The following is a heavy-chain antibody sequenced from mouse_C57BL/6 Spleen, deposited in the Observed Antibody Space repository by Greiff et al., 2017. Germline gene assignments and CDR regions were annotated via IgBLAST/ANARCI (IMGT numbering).Heavy chain of an antibody. D-gene: IGHD2-1*01. CDR3: AYGNSNYYAMDY. Sequence: QVQLQQPGTKLVKPGASVKLSCKASGYTFTSYWMHWVKQRPGQGLEWIGNINPSNGGTNYNEKFKSKATLTVDKSSSTAYMQLSSLTSEDSAVYYCAYGNSNYYAMDYWGQGTSVTVSS. CDR2: INPSNGGT. J-gene: IGHJ4*01. CDR1: GYTFTSYW. V-gene: IGHV1-53*01.